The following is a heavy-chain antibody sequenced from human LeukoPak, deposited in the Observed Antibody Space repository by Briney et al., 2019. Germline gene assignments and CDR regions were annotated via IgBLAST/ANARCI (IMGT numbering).Heavy chain of an antibody. V-gene: IGHV3-30*02. Sequence: PGGSLRLSCAASGFTFSTYDMHWVRQAPGKGLEWLAFIRHDGSYQYYADSVNGRFTISRDNSKNTLYLQMNSLRPEDTAVYYCATPKADYYPFDYWGQGTLVTVSS. D-gene: IGHD3-22*01. CDR2: IRHDGSYQ. CDR1: GFTFSTYD. J-gene: IGHJ4*02. CDR3: ATPKADYYPFDY.